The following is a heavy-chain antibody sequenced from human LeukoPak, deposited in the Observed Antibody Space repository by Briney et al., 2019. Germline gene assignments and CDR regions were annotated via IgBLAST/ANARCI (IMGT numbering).Heavy chain of an antibody. V-gene: IGHV1-69*05. J-gene: IGHJ4*02. Sequence: GASVKVSCKASGGTFCSYAISWVRQAPGQGLEWVGGIIPIFGTANYAQKFQGRVTITTDESTSTAYMDLSSLRSEDTAVSYCARVPDYSDFFYFDYWGQGTLVTVSS. CDR2: IIPIFGTA. CDR1: GGTFCSYA. D-gene: IGHD4-11*01. CDR3: ARVPDYSDFFYFDY.